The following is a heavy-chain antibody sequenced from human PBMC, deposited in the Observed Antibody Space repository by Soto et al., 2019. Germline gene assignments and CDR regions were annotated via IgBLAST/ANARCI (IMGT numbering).Heavy chain of an antibody. Sequence: VQLVESGGGVVQPGRSLRLSCAASGFTFSDYAMHWVRQAPGKGLEWVAVVSHDGRNTHYADSVKGRFTISRDSSKNTVSQEMTSLRAEDTAGYYCAKGGRQWLVTSDFNYWGQGALVTVSS. D-gene: IGHD6-19*01. J-gene: IGHJ4*02. CDR3: AKGGRQWLVTSDFNY. CDR2: VSHDGRNT. V-gene: IGHV3-30*18. CDR1: GFTFSDYA.